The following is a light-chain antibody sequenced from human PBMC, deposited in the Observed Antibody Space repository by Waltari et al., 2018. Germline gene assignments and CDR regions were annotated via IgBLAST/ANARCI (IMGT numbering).Light chain of an antibody. CDR2: SNN. J-gene: IGLJ2*01. CDR3: ATWDDSLKGPV. V-gene: IGLV1-44*01. CDR1: SSNIGSNT. Sequence: QSVLTQPPSASGTPGQRVTISCSGRSSNIGSNTVNWYQQPPGTAPKLLIYSNNQRPSGVPDLFSGSKSGTSAALAISVLRSEDEADYYCATWDDSLKGPVFGGGTKLTVL.